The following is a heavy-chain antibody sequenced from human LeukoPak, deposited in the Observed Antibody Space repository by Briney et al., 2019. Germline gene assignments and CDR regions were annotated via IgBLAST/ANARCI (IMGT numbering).Heavy chain of an antibody. CDR1: GFSFSTYN. J-gene: IGHJ4*02. D-gene: IGHD3-3*01. Sequence: HAGGPLRLSCAAFGFSFSTYNMIWVRQARGKGLECITYITPTSTTIHYADSVKGRFAVSRDNANSLLYLQMNSLRVEDTALYFCARVVSGVTGRDYWGQRTLLRVSS. V-gene: IGHV3-48*04. CDR2: ITPTSTTI. CDR3: ARVVSGVTGRDY.